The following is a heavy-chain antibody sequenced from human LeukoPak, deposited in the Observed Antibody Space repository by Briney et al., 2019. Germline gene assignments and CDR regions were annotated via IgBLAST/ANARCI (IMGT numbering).Heavy chain of an antibody. CDR3: ARTTEAHSWRTRYYDYYMDV. J-gene: IGHJ6*03. Sequence: SETLSLTCAVSGGSISSSYYRSWIRQPPGKGLEWIGYIYYSGSTNYNPSLKSRVTISVDTSKNQFSLKLSSVTAADTAVYYCARTTEAHSWRTRYYDYYMDVWGKGTTVTVSS. CDR1: GGSISSSYY. D-gene: IGHD6-13*01. CDR2: IYYSGST. V-gene: IGHV4-61*01.